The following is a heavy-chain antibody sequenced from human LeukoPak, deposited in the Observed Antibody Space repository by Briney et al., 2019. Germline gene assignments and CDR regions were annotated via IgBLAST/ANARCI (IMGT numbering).Heavy chain of an antibody. D-gene: IGHD2-2*01. Sequence: GGSLRLSCTASGFTFSTYAMSWVRQAPGEGLEWVSGISCSGGSTYYTDSVKGRFTISRDNSKNTLHLQMSSLRAEDTALYYCVKDRCDRTTCPEVWGQGTLVTVSS. CDR2: ISCSGGST. V-gene: IGHV3-23*01. J-gene: IGHJ4*02. CDR3: VKDRCDRTTCPEV. CDR1: GFTFSTYA.